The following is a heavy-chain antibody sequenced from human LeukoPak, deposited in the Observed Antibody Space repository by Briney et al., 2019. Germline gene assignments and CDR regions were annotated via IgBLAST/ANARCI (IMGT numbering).Heavy chain of an antibody. CDR3: ATDHPSGSTMRGMDV. Sequence: ASVKVSCMVSGYTLTELSMHWVRQAPGKGLEWMGGFDPEDGETIYAQKFQGRVTMTEDTSTDTAYMELSSLRSEDTAVYYCATDHPSGSTMRGMDVWGKGTTVTVSS. D-gene: IGHD5-12*01. V-gene: IGHV1-24*01. J-gene: IGHJ6*04. CDR1: GYTLTELS. CDR2: FDPEDGET.